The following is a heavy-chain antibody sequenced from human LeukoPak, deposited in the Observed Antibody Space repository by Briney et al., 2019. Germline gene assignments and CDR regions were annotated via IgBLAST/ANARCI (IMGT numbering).Heavy chain of an antibody. D-gene: IGHD3-22*01. V-gene: IGHV3-21*01. Sequence: PGGSLRLSCAASGFTFSSYSMNWVRQAPGKGLEWVSSISTGSSFIYYADSVKGRFTISRDIAKNSLYRQMNRLRAEDTAVYYCARTDYYDKSIEYWGQGPPVTVSS. CDR2: ISTGSSFI. CDR3: ARTDYYDKSIEY. J-gene: IGHJ4*02. CDR1: GFTFSSYS.